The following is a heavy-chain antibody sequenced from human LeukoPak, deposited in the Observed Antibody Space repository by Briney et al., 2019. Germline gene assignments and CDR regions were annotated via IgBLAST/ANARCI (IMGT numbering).Heavy chain of an antibody. CDR1: GGSISSSSYY. V-gene: IGHV4-39*01. Sequence: KPSETLSLTCTVSGGSISSSSYYWGWIRQPPGKGLEWIGNIYYSGSTYYNPSLKSRVTISVDTSKNQFSLKLTSVTAADTAVYYCARGGSGRYDMDVWGQGTTVTVSS. J-gene: IGHJ6*02. CDR3: ARGGSGRYDMDV. CDR2: IYYSGST. D-gene: IGHD3-10*01.